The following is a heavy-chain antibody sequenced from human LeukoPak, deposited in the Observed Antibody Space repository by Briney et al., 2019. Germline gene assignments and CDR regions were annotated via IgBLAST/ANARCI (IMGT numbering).Heavy chain of an antibody. CDR3: ARDLYGMDV. J-gene: IGHJ6*02. V-gene: IGHV4-31*03. CDR2: IYYSGST. CDR1: GGPISSGGYY. Sequence: NHSETLSLTCTVSGGPISSGGYYWSWIRQHPGKGLEWIGYIYYSGSTYYNPSLKSRVTISVDTSKNQFSLKLSSVAAADTAVYYCARDLYGMDVWGQGTTVTVSS.